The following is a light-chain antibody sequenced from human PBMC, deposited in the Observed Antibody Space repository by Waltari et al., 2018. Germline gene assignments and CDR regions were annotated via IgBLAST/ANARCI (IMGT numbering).Light chain of an antibody. V-gene: IGLV3-21*04. Sequence: SYVVTQSPSVSVAPGETARITCAGDNIGSKSVHWYQQRPGQAPVLVSSDDNHRPSGFPERFSGSNSGNTATLTISWVEAEDEADYYCLVWHSTIDHQGVFGGGTKLTVL. CDR3: LVWHSTIDHQGV. CDR2: DDN. CDR1: NIGSKS. J-gene: IGLJ2*01.